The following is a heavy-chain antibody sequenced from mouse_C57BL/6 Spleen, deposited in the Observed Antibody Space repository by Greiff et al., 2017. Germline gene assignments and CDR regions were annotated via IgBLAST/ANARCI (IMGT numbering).Heavy chain of an antibody. J-gene: IGHJ4*01. V-gene: IGHV1-76*01. CDR2: IYPGSGNT. D-gene: IGHD3-2*02. Sequence: QVQLKQSGAELVRPGASVKLSCKASGYTFTDYYINWVKQRPGQGLEWIARIYPGSGNTYYNEKFKGKATLTAEKSSSTAYMQLSSLTSEDSAVYFCARSMEEQLRPFYAMDYWGQGTSVTVSS. CDR3: ARSMEEQLRPFYAMDY. CDR1: GYTFTDYY.